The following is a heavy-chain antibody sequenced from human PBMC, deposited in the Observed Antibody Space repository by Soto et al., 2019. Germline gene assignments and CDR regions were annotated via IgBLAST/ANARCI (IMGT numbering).Heavy chain of an antibody. V-gene: IGHV1-18*04. Sequence: ASVKVSFKASGYTFTSYGISWVRQAPGQGLEWMGWISAHNGNTNYAQKLQGRVTMTKDTSTSTDYMELRSLGSDDTAVYYCARESTDLWFGELLYYYNGMDVWGQGTTVTVSS. CDR3: ARESTDLWFGELLYYYNGMDV. J-gene: IGHJ6*02. CDR1: GYTFTSYG. CDR2: ISAHNGNT. D-gene: IGHD3-10*01.